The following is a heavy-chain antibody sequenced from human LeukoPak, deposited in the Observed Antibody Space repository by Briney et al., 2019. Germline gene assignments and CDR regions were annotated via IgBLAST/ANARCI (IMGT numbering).Heavy chain of an antibody. CDR1: GFTFSSYA. CDR3: ARGHSSNAFDY. D-gene: IGHD6-13*01. V-gene: IGHV3-48*03. J-gene: IGHJ4*02. CDR2: ISSSGSTI. Sequence: GGSLRLSCAASGFTFSSYAMHWVRQAPGKGLEWVSYISSSGSTIYYADSVKGRFTISRDNAKNSLYLQMNSLRAEDTAVYYCARGHSSNAFDYWGQGTLVTVSP.